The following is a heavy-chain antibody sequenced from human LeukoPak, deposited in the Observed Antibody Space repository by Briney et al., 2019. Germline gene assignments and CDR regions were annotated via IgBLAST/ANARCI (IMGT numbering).Heavy chain of an antibody. CDR3: ARQLSYYDILTGLYYFDY. Sequence: GESLKISCKGSGYSFTSYWIGWVCQMPGKGLEWMGIIYPGDSDTRYSPSFQGQVTISADKSISTAYLQWSSLKASDTAMYYCARQLSYYDILTGLYYFDYWGQGTLVTVSS. CDR1: GYSFTSYW. D-gene: IGHD3-9*01. J-gene: IGHJ4*02. V-gene: IGHV5-51*01. CDR2: IYPGDSDT.